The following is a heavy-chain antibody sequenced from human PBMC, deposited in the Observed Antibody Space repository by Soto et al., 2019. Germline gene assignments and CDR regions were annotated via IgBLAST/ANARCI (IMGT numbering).Heavy chain of an antibody. J-gene: IGHJ6*02. CDR2: MNPNSGNT. V-gene: IGHV1-8*01. CDR1: GYTFSSYD. CDR3: ARGRYSSSLGLNYYGMDV. Sequence: ASVKVSCKASGYTFSSYDINWVRQATGQGLEWMGWMNPNSGNTGYAQKFQGRVTMTRNTSISTAYMELSSLRSEDTAVYYCARGRYSSSLGLNYYGMDVWGQGTTVTVSS. D-gene: IGHD6-6*01.